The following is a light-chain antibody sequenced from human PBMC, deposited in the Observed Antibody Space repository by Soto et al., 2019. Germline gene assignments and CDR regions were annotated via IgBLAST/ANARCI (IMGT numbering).Light chain of an antibody. Sequence: AVLLTQSPSSFSASTGDRATITCRASQDIHNYLAWYQQVPGKAPKLLLYAASILQTGVPSRFSGSGSGTDFTLTIDGLQSEDFAVYYCQQYVKWPQYTFGQGTKLEI. V-gene: IGKV1-8*01. J-gene: IGKJ2*01. CDR3: QQYVKWPQYT. CDR2: AAS. CDR1: QDIHNY.